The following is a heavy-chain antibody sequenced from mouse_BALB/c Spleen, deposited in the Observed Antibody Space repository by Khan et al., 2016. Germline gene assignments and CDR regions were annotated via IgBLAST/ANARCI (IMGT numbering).Heavy chain of an antibody. CDR3: ARGND. CDR1: GYTFSTYW. Sequence: QVQLQQPGAELMKPGASVKISCKATGYTFSTYWLEWIKQRPGHGLEWIGDILPGSGSINFNERFKDKVTFTADTSSNTAYLHLSSLTSEDSAVYYCARGNDWGQGTTLTVSS. J-gene: IGHJ2*01. V-gene: IGHV1-9*01. CDR2: ILPGSGSI.